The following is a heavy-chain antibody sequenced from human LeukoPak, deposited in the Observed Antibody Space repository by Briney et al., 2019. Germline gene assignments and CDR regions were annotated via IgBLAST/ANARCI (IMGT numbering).Heavy chain of an antibody. V-gene: IGHV3-30*18. J-gene: IGHJ1*01. CDR2: ISYDGSNE. CDR1: GFTFSSYG. D-gene: IGHD3-10*01. Sequence: GGSLRLSCAASGFTFSSYGMHWVRQAPGKGLEWVAVISYDGSNEYYADSVKGRFTISRDNSKNTLYLQMNSLRAEDTAVYYCANQARWFGEEEYFQHWGQGTLVTVSS. CDR3: ANQARWFGEEEYFQH.